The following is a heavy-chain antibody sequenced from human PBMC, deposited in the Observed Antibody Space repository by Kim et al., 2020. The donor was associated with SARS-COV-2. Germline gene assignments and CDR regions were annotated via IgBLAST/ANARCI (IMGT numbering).Heavy chain of an antibody. CDR2: INPNSGGT. D-gene: IGHD6-13*01. CDR1: GYTFTGYY. J-gene: IGHJ4*02. V-gene: IGHV1-2*02. CDR3: ASGEGIAAAGADY. Sequence: ASVKVSCKASGYTFTGYYMHWVRQAPGQGLEWMGWINPNSGGTNYAQKFLGRVTMTRDTSISTAYMELSRLRSDDTAVYYCASGEGIAAAGADYWGQGTLVTVSS.